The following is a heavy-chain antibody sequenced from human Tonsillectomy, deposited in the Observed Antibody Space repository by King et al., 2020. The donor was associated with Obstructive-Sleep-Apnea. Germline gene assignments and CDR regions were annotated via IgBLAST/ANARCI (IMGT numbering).Heavy chain of an antibody. CDR1: GYTFTSYG. CDR3: ARDRDYYASGSYADY. Sequence: QLVQSGAEVKKPGASVKVSCKASGYTFTSYGISWVRQAPGQGLEWMGWITAYNGNTNYAQKLQGRVTMTTDTSTTTAYMELRSLRSDDTAVYYCARDRDYYASGSYADYWGQGTRVTVSS. V-gene: IGHV1-18*01. D-gene: IGHD3-10*01. J-gene: IGHJ4*02. CDR2: ITAYNGNT.